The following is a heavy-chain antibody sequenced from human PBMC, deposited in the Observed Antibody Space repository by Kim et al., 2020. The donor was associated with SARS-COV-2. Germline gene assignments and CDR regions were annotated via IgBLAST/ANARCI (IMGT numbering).Heavy chain of an antibody. CDR2: INHSGST. J-gene: IGHJ4*02. V-gene: IGHV4-34*01. CDR3: ARRGVVGGSYYFDY. Sequence: SETLSLTCAVYGGSFSGYYWSWIRQPPGKGLEWIGEINHSGSTNYNPSLKSRVTISVDTSKNQFSLKLSSVTAADTAVYYCARRGVVGGSYYFDYWGQGTLVTVSS. CDR1: GGSFSGYY. D-gene: IGHD2-15*01.